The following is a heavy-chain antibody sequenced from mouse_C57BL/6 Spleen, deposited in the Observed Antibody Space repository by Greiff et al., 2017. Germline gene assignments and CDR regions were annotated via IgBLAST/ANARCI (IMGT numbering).Heavy chain of an antibody. Sequence: VQLQQPGAELVKPGASVKMSCKASGYTFTSYWITWVKPRPGQGLEWIGDIYPGSGSTNYNEKFKSKATLTVDTSSSTAYMHLSSLTSEDSAVYYCARSFISTVVATDYGGQGTTLTVSA. V-gene: IGHV1-55*01. CDR3: ARSFISTVVATDY. CDR1: GYTFTSYW. CDR2: IYPGSGST. D-gene: IGHD1-1*01. J-gene: IGHJ2*01.